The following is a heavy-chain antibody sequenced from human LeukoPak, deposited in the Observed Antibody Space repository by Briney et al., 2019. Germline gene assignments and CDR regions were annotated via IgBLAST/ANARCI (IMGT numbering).Heavy chain of an antibody. D-gene: IGHD6-19*01. Sequence: ASVKVSCKASAGTFSSYAISWVRQAPGQGLEWMGRIIPIFGTANYAQKCQGRVTITTDESTSTAYMELSSLRSEDTAVYYCARMAGWATDWGQGTLVTVSS. CDR1: AGTFSSYA. CDR3: ARMAGWATD. J-gene: IGHJ4*02. V-gene: IGHV1-69*05. CDR2: IIPIFGTA.